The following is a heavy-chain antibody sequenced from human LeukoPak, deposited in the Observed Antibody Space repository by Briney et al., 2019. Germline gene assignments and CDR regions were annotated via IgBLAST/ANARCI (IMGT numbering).Heavy chain of an antibody. D-gene: IGHD5-18*01. J-gene: IGHJ4*02. V-gene: IGHV4-39*07. CDR1: GGSISSYY. CDR2: IYYSGST. Sequence: SGTLSLTCTVSGGSISSYYWSWIRQPPGKGLEWIGSIYYSGSTYYNPSLKSRVTISVDTSKNQFSLKLSSVTAADTAVYYCARGPSAMVNYWGQGTLVTVSS. CDR3: ARGPSAMVNY.